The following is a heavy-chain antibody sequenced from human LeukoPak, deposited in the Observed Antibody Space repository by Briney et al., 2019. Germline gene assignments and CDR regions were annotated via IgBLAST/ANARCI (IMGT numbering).Heavy chain of an antibody. CDR2: ISISGETS. Sequence: KTGGSLRLSCAASGFTVSSNYMSWVRQAPGKGLEWLSHISISGETSYNADSVKGRFTISRDNGKSTLYLQMNSLRVEDTAVYYCTRYGDSGNKVDYWGQGTLVTVSS. D-gene: IGHD1-14*01. V-gene: IGHV3-11*01. J-gene: IGHJ4*02. CDR3: TRYGDSGNKVDY. CDR1: GFTVSSNY.